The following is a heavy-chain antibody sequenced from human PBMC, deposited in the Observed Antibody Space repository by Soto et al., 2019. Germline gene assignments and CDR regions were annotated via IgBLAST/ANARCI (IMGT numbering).Heavy chain of an antibody. CDR3: ARDFELWFGELPHYYMDV. Sequence: GGSLRLSCAASGFTFSSYGMHWVRQAPGKGLEWVAVIWYDGSNKYYADSVKGRFTISRDNSKNTLYLQMNSLRAEDTAVYYCARDFELWFGELPHYYMDVWGKGTTVTVSS. CDR1: GFTFSSYG. D-gene: IGHD3-10*01. V-gene: IGHV3-33*01. CDR2: IWYDGSNK. J-gene: IGHJ6*03.